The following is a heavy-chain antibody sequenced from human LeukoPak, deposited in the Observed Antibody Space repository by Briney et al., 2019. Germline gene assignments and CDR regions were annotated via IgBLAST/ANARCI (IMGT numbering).Heavy chain of an antibody. CDR1: GGSISSYY. J-gene: IGHJ4*02. V-gene: IGHV4-59*12. D-gene: IGHD3-16*01. Sequence: SETLSLTCTVSGGSISSYYWSWIRQPPGKGLEWIGYIYYSGSTNYNPSLKSRVTISVDTSKNQFSLKLSSVTAADTAVYYCARLRNYDYVWGSYGRFDYWGQGTLVTVSS. CDR3: ARLRNYDYVWGSYGRFDY. CDR2: IYYSGST.